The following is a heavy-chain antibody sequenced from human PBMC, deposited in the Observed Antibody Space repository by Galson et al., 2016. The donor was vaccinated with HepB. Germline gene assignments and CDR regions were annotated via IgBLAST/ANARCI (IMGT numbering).Heavy chain of an antibody. CDR3: VKGYFYDIHDAFDI. CDR2: IDWNSGNI. V-gene: IGHV3-9*01. CDR1: GFTFDDYA. J-gene: IGHJ3*02. Sequence: SLRLSCAASGFTFDDYAMYGVRQGSGKGLEWVSGIDWNSGNIDYADSVKGRFTISRDNAKNSLYLKMNSLRPEDTALYYCVKGYFYDIHDAFDIWGEGTMVTVSS. D-gene: IGHD3-16*01.